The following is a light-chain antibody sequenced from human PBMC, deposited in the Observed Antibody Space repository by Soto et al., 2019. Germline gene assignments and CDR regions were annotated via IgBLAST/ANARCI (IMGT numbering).Light chain of an antibody. Sequence: EIVLTQSPGTLSLSPGERATLSCRASQSVSSSYLAWYQQKPGQAPRLLIYRTSNRATGIPDRFSGSGSGTDFTLTISRLEPEDFAVYWCQQYNNWPPLTFGGGTKVEIE. J-gene: IGKJ4*01. CDR3: QQYNNWPPLT. V-gene: IGKV3-20*01. CDR1: QSVSSSY. CDR2: RTS.